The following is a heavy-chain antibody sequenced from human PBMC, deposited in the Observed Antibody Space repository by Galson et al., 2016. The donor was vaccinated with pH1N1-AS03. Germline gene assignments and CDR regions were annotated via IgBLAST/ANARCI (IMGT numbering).Heavy chain of an antibody. CDR2: VDPDTSKT. CDR3: ATDGPRGSLSS. J-gene: IGHJ4*02. CDR1: GYTFTDYN. Sequence: VKVSCKVSGYTFTDYNMHWVQQAPGKGLEWMGLVDPDTSKTKYAEKFQGRVTITADTSRDTAYMDLSGLRSADTAIYYCATDGPRGSLSSWGQETLVTVSS. V-gene: IGHV1-69-2*01. D-gene: IGHD6-6*01.